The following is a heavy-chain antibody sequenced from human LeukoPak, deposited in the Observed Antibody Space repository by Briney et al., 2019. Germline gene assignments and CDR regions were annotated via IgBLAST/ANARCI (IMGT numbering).Heavy chain of an antibody. J-gene: IGHJ6*02. V-gene: IGHV3-53*01. Sequence: ETLSLTCIVSGGSISSYYWSWVRQAPGKGLEWVSVIYSGGSTYYADSVKGRFTISRDNSKNTLYLQMNSLRAEDTAVYYCAREAGDGYYYYGMDVWGQGTTVTVSS. CDR1: GGSISSYY. CDR2: IYSGGST. CDR3: AREAGDGYYYYGMDV. D-gene: IGHD7-27*01.